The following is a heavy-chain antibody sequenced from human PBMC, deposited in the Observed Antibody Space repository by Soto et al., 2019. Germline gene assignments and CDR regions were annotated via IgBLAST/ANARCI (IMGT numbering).Heavy chain of an antibody. V-gene: IGHV1-3*01. CDR2: INAGNGNT. CDR3: ARGRRFLVVVVEATGEGFDP. Sequence: QVTLVQSGAEVKKPGASVKVSCKASGYTFTSYAMHWVRQAPGQRLEWMGWINAGNGNTKYSQKFQGRVTITRDTSASTAYMELSSLRSEDTAVYYCARGRRFLVVVVEATGEGFDPWGQGTLVTVSS. J-gene: IGHJ5*02. CDR1: GYTFTSYA. D-gene: IGHD2-15*01.